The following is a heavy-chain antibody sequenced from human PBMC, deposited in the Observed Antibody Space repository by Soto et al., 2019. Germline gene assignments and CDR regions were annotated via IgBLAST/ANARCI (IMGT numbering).Heavy chain of an antibody. J-gene: IGHJ4*02. CDR3: ARGRASIFGVARFDY. CDR2: IIPIFGTA. D-gene: IGHD3-3*02. Sequence: SVKVSCKASGGTFSSYAISWVRQAPGQGLEWMGGIIPIFGTANYAQKFQGRVTITADESTSTACMELSSLRSEDTAVYYCARGRASIFGVARFDYWGQGTLVTVSS. CDR1: GGTFSSYA. V-gene: IGHV1-69*13.